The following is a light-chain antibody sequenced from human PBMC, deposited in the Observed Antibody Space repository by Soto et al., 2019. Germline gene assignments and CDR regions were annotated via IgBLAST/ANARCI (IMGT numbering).Light chain of an antibody. CDR1: SSHIGSNT. J-gene: IGLJ1*01. CDR2: SNN. CDR3: AAWADSLNGQV. V-gene: IGLV1-44*01. Sequence: QSVLTQPPSASGTPGPRVTISCSGSSSHIGSNTVNWYQQLPGTAPKLLIYSNNQRPSGVPDRFCGSKSGTSASLAISGLQSEDEADYYCAAWADSLNGQVFGTGTKLTVL.